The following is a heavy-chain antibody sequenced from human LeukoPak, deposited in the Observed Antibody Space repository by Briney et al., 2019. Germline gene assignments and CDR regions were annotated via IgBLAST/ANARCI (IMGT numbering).Heavy chain of an antibody. CDR2: ISSSSSYI. CDR1: GFTFSSYS. J-gene: IGHJ4*02. D-gene: IGHD6-19*01. CDR3: ARLTLIAVAGRTLDY. V-gene: IGHV3-21*01. Sequence: GGSLRLSCAASGFTFSSYSMNWVRQAPGKGLEWVSSISSSSSYIYYADSVKGRFTISRDNAKNSLYLQMNSLRAEDTAVYYCARLTLIAVAGRTLDYWGQGTLVTVSS.